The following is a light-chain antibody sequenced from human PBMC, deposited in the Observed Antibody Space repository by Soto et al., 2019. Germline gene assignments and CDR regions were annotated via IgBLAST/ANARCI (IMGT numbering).Light chain of an antibody. CDR3: QQYNTYSWT. CDR2: EAS. CDR1: QSIKSW. Sequence: DIQMTQSHSTLSASVGDRVTITCRASQSIKSWLAWYQQKPGKAPKLLIYEASSLESGVPSRFGGSGSGTEFTLTISSLQPDDFATYYCQQYNTYSWTFGQGTKVEIK. V-gene: IGKV1-5*03. J-gene: IGKJ1*01.